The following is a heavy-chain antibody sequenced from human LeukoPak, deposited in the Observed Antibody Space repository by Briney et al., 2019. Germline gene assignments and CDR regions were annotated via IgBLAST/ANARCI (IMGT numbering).Heavy chain of an antibody. V-gene: IGHV3-30*01. Sequence: PGKSLRLSCTASEFTFSNFALHRVRQAPGKGLEWVAVISSNGNKIYYADSVRGRFTIFRDTSNKTVSLHMNDMRVEDTALYYCARGPSSRSGKQDSWGRGTLVTVSS. CDR3: ARGPSSRSGKQDS. CDR2: ISSNGNKI. CDR1: EFTFSNFA. J-gene: IGHJ4*02. D-gene: IGHD6-6*01.